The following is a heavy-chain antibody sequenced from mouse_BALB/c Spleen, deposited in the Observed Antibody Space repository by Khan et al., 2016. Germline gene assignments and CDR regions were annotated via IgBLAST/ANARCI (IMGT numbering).Heavy chain of an antibody. D-gene: IGHD2-2*01. J-gene: IGHJ3*01. V-gene: IGHV1-54*01. CDR2: INPGSGGS. CDR3: ARSDGYDVGYAY. Sequence: QVQLKQSGAELVRPGTSVKVSCKASGYAFTNYLIEWVKQRPGQGLEWIGVINPGSGGSNYNEKFKGKATLTADKSSSTAYMQLSSPTSDDSAVYFCARSDGYDVGYAYWGQGTLVTVSA. CDR1: GYAFTNYL.